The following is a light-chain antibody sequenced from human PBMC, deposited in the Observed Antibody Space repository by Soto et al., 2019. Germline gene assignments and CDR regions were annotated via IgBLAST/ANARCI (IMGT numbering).Light chain of an antibody. J-gene: IGLJ2*01. CDR3: AAWDNSLVGGPA. Sequence: QLVLTQSPSASGTPGQRVTISCSGSNSNIGSKYVYWYQQLPGTAPKLLLYRNNQRPSGVPDRFSGSKSGTSASLAISGLRSEDEADYYCAAWDNSLVGGPAFGGGTKLTVL. V-gene: IGLV1-47*01. CDR2: RNN. CDR1: NSNIGSKY.